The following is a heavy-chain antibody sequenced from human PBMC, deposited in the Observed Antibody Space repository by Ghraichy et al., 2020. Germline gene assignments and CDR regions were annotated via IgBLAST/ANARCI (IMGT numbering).Heavy chain of an antibody. CDR1: GYTFTSYD. D-gene: IGHD2-2*01. J-gene: IGHJ6*03. Sequence: ASVKVSCKASGYTFTSYDINWVRQATGQGLEWMGWMNPNSGNTGYAQKFQGRVTMTRNTSISTAYMELSSLRSEDTAVYYCARGPSSSRTNYYYYYMDVWGKGTTVTVSS. CDR3: ARGPSSSRTNYYYYYMDV. CDR2: MNPNSGNT. V-gene: IGHV1-8*02.